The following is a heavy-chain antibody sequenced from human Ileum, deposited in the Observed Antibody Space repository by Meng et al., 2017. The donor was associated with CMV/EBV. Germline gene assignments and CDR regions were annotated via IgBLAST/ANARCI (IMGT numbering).Heavy chain of an antibody. D-gene: IGHD2-15*01. Sequence: GGSLRLSCAASGFTFSNFGMHWVRQAPGKGLEWVSSTSGSGGSTYYADSVKGRFTISRDNSKNTLYLQMNSLRAEDTAVYFCAKGSGAPANSYYFDYWGQGALVTVSS. CDR2: TSGSGGST. CDR3: AKGSGAPANSYYFDY. J-gene: IGHJ4*02. CDR1: GFTFSNFG. V-gene: IGHV3-23*01.